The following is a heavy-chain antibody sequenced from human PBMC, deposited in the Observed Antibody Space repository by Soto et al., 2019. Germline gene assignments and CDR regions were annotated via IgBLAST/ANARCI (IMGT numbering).Heavy chain of an antibody. J-gene: IGHJ6*02. CDR2: ISYDESSK. CDR1: GFTFSDYV. V-gene: IGHV3-30-3*01. CDR3: AGHGIGARKYHYNNLDG. Sequence: GGSLRLSCVASGFTFSDYVMHWVRQAPGKGLEWVTLISYDESSKYFADSVKGRFSISRDNSKNTVFLEINSLRPEDTAVYYFAGHGIGARKYHYNNLDGWGLGSTVTVSS. D-gene: IGHD6-6*01.